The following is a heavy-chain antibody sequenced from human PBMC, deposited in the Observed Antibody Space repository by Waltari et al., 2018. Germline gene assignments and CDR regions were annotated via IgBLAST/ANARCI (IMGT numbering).Heavy chain of an antibody. CDR2: INPNSGGT. J-gene: IGHJ6*02. V-gene: IGHV1-2*02. Sequence: QVQLVQSGAEVKKPGASVKVSCKASGYTFTGYYMHWVRQAPGQGLEWMGGINPNSGGTNYGKKFQGRVTMTRDTSISTAYMELSRLRSDDTAVYYCARDRITIFGVVIPSYGMDVWGQGTTVTVSS. CDR3: ARDRITIFGVVIPSYGMDV. D-gene: IGHD3-3*01. CDR1: GYTFTGYY.